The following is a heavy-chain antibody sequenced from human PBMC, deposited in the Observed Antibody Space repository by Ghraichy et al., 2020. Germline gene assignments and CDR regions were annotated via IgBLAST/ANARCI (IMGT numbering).Heavy chain of an antibody. CDR2: ISSSSSYI. CDR3: ARTDRGTDDYSNYCHDY. Sequence: GEYLNISCAASGFTFSSYSMNWVRQAPGKGLEWVSSISSSSSYIYYADSVKGRFTIFRDNAKNSLYLQMNSLRAEDTAVYYCARTDRGTDDYSNYCHDYWGQGTLVTVSS. CDR1: GFTFSSYS. J-gene: IGHJ4*02. D-gene: IGHD4-11*01. V-gene: IGHV3-21*01.